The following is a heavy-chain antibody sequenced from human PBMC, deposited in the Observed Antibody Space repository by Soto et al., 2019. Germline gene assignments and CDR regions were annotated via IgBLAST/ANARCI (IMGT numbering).Heavy chain of an antibody. CDR2: IKSDGSST. D-gene: IGHD4-17*01. V-gene: IGHV3-74*01. Sequence: GGSLRLSCAASGLTFSSYWMHWVRQAPGKGLVWVSRIKSDGSSTSYADSVKGRFTISRDNAKNTLYLQMNSLRAEDTAVYYCALSHTVTTDYWGQGPLVTVSS. J-gene: IGHJ4*02. CDR1: GLTFSSYW. CDR3: ALSHTVTTDY.